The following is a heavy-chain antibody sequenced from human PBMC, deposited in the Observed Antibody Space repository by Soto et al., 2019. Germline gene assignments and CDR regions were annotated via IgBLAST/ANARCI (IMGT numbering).Heavy chain of an antibody. Sequence: QVQLVQSGAEVKKPGSSVKVSCQASGGTFSNFAFIWVRQAPGQGLEWLGGIMPVFHTTNIAQTFQDRITVTADDFTTTVYMEMTSLRYDDTAVYYCATATISPVSATLYHYGMDVWGQGTTVTVSS. CDR1: GGTFSNFA. D-gene: IGHD6-25*01. V-gene: IGHV1-69*01. J-gene: IGHJ6*02. CDR3: ATATISPVSATLYHYGMDV. CDR2: IMPVFHTT.